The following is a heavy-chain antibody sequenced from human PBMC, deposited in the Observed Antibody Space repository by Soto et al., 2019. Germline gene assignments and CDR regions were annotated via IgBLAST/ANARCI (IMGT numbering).Heavy chain of an antibody. CDR3: ARRILAASNAVWAFDYYYYYYGMDV. Sequence: PGESLKISCKGSGYSFTSYWIGWVRQMPGKGLEWMGIIYPGDSDTRYSPSFQGQVTISADKSISTAYLQWSSLKASDTAMYYCARRILAASNAVWAFDYYYYYYGMDVWGQGTTVTVSS. CDR1: GYSFTSYW. CDR2: IYPGDSDT. V-gene: IGHV5-51*01. D-gene: IGHD2-2*01. J-gene: IGHJ6*02.